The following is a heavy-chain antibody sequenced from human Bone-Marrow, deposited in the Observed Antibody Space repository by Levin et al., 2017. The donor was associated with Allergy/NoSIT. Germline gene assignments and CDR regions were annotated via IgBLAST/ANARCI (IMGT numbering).Heavy chain of an antibody. CDR2: IYYPGNT. D-gene: IGHD3-10*01. CDR1: GESVSGSGFY. J-gene: IGHJ4*02. CDR3: ARESVYYGSGSWIDC. Sequence: RPSETLSLTCTVSGESVSGSGFYWTWIRQYPGKGLEWIGHIYYPGNTSYNPSLKSRVSISEDRSKNQFSLKLDSVTAADTAVYYCARESVYYGSGSWIDCWGQGTLVTVSS. V-gene: IGHV4-31*02.